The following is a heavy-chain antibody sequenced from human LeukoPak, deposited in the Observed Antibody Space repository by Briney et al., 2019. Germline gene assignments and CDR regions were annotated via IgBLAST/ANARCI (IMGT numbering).Heavy chain of an antibody. CDR2: IWYDGNNK. Sequence: PGGSLRLSCAASGFTFSSYGMRWVRQAPGKGLEWVAIIWYDGNNKHYADSVKCRFTISRDNSKSTLYLEMNSLRAEDTAVYYCARDGAYCDGGSCYSGYCDYWGQGTLVTVSS. CDR1: GFTFSSYG. J-gene: IGHJ4*02. CDR3: ARDGAYCDGGSCYSGYCDY. V-gene: IGHV3-33*01. D-gene: IGHD2-15*01.